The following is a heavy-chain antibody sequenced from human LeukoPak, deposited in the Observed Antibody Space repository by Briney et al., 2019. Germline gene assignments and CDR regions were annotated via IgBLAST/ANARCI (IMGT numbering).Heavy chain of an antibody. CDR3: ASRLVITFGWFDP. CDR2: IYYSGST. V-gene: IGHV4-61*01. CDR1: GGSVSSGSYY. J-gene: IGHJ5*02. D-gene: IGHD3-22*01. Sequence: PSETLSLTCTVSGGSVSSGSYYWSWIRQPPGKGLEWIGYIYYSGSTNYNPSLKSRVTISVDTSKNQFSLKLSSVTAADTAVYYCASRLVITFGWFDPWGQGTLVTVSS.